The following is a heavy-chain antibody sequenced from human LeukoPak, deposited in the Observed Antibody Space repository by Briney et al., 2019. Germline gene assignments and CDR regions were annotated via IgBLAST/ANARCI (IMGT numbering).Heavy chain of an antibody. CDR2: IKQDGSEK. CDR1: GFTFSSYW. D-gene: IGHD1-26*01. CDR3: AREVGATSNNWFDP. J-gene: IGHJ5*02. V-gene: IGHV3-7*01. Sequence: GGSLRLPCAASGFTFSSYWMSWVRQAPGKGLEWVANIKQDGSEKYYVDSVKGRFTISRDNAKNSLYLQMNSLRAEDTAVYYCAREVGATSNNWFDPWGQGTLVTVSS.